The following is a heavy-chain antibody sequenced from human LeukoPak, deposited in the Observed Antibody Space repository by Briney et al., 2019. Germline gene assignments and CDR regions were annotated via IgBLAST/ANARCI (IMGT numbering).Heavy chain of an antibody. J-gene: IGHJ6*02. D-gene: IGHD2-2*01. Sequence: GGSLRLSCAASGFTFSSYAMSWVRQAPGKGLEWVSAISGSGGSTYYADSVKGRFTISRDNSKNTLYLQMNSLRAEDTAVYYCARDFNRYCSSTSCYSNLYYYYYYGMDVWGQGTTVTVSS. CDR2: ISGSGGST. CDR1: GFTFSSYA. CDR3: ARDFNRYCSSTSCYSNLYYYYYYGMDV. V-gene: IGHV3-23*01.